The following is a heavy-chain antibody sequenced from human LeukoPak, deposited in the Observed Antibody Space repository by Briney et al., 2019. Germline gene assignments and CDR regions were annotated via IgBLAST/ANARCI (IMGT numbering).Heavy chain of an antibody. Sequence: SVKVSCKASGFTFTSSAMQWVRQARGQRLEWIGWIVVCSGNTNYAQKFQERVTITRDMSTSTAYMELSSLRSEDTAVYYCAADKGYSSSYLLYYYYGMDVWGQGTTVTVSS. J-gene: IGHJ6*02. D-gene: IGHD6-13*01. CDR3: AADKGYSSSYLLYYYYGMDV. CDR1: GFTFTSSA. CDR2: IVVCSGNT. V-gene: IGHV1-58*02.